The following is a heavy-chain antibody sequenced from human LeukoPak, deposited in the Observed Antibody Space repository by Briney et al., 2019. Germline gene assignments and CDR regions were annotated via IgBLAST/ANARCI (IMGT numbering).Heavy chain of an antibody. J-gene: IGHJ6*03. CDR1: GFTFSSYW. Sequence: GGSLRLSCAASGFTFSSYWMSWVRQAPGKGLEWVANIKQDGSEKYYVDSVKGRFTISRDNAKNSLYLQMNSLRAEDTAVYYCARDRVLESSSSNMDVWGKGTTVTVSS. V-gene: IGHV3-7*01. D-gene: IGHD6-13*01. CDR3: ARDRVLESSSSNMDV. CDR2: IKQDGSEK.